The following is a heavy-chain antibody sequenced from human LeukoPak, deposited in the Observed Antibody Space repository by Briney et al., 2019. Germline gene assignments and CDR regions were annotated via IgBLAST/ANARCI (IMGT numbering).Heavy chain of an antibody. CDR2: IYTSGST. Sequence: SETLSLTCTVSGGSISSYYWSWIRQPAGKGLGWIGRIYTSGSTNYNPSLKSRVTMSVDTSKNQFSLKLSSVTAADTAVYYCARDTPDSSGHFDAFDIWGQGTMVTVSS. D-gene: IGHD3-22*01. J-gene: IGHJ3*02. CDR1: GGSISSYY. V-gene: IGHV4-4*07. CDR3: ARDTPDSSGHFDAFDI.